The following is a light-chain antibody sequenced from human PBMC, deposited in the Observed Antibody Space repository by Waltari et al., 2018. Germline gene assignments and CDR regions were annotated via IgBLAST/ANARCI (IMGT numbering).Light chain of an antibody. V-gene: IGLV1-47*01. J-gene: IGLJ1*01. CDR1: NSNIGRTS. CDR3: AAWDDSLSVSYV. Sequence: QSVLTQPPSASGTPGQTVTISCSGTNSNIGRTSVFCYQQLPGTAPKLLIYRSNQRPSGVPDRFSGSKSGTSASLAISGLRSEDEADYYCAAWDDSLSVSYVFGSGTKVTV. CDR2: RSN.